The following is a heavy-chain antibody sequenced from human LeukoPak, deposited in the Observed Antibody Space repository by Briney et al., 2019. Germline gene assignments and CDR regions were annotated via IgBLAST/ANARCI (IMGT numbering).Heavy chain of an antibody. CDR2: ISYDGSNK. CDR1: GFTFSDYY. D-gene: IGHD2-15*01. Sequence: GGSLRLSCAASGFTFSDYYMSWIRQAPGKGLEWVAVISYDGSNKYYADSVKGRFTISRDNSKNTLYLQMNSLRAEDTAVYYCALDIVVVVAAAGDYWGQGTLVTVSS. CDR3: ALDIVVVVAAAGDY. J-gene: IGHJ4*02. V-gene: IGHV3-30*03.